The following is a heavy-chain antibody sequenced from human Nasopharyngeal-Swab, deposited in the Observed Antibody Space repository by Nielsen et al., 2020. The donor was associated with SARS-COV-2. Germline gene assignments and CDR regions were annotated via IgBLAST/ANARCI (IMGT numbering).Heavy chain of an antibody. CDR1: GFTFDDYA. CDR3: ARSVGSFYGQGAFDI. J-gene: IGHJ3*02. D-gene: IGHD1-26*01. Sequence: GESLKISCTTSGFTFDDYAMSWLRQAPGKGLEWVGFIRSKTYGGAPEYAASVKGRFTISRDGAESIAYLQMNSLETEDTGVYYCARSVGSFYGQGAFDIWGQGTMVTVSS. CDR2: IRSKTYGGAP. V-gene: IGHV3-49*01.